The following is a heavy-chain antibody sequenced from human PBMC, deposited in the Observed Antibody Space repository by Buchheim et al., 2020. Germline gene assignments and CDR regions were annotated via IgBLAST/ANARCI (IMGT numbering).Heavy chain of an antibody. CDR2: ISAYNGNT. J-gene: IGHJ4*02. V-gene: IGHV1-18*04. D-gene: IGHD3-3*01. Sequence: QVQLVQSGAEVKKPGASVKVSCKASGYTFTSYGISWVRQAPGQGLEWMGWISAYNGNTNYAQKLQGRVTMTTDTSTSTASMELRSLRSDDTAVYYCARDDTDRGYDFWSGYEGLFDYWGQGTL. CDR1: GYTFTSYG. CDR3: ARDDTDRGYDFWSGYEGLFDY.